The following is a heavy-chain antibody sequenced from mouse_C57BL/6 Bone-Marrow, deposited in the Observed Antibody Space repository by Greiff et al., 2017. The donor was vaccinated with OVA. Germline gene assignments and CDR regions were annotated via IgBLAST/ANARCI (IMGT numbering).Heavy chain of an antibody. CDR1: GFSFTSYG. CDR2: IWRGGST. CDR3: AKHYGSSYGWYFDV. D-gene: IGHD1-1*01. Sequence: QVQLQQSGPGLVQPSQRLSITCTVSGFSFTSYGVHWVRQSPGKGLEWLGVIWRGGSTDYNAAFMSRLSITKDNSKSQVFFKMNSLQADDTAIYYCAKHYGSSYGWYFDVWGTGTTVTVSS. J-gene: IGHJ1*03. V-gene: IGHV2-5*01.